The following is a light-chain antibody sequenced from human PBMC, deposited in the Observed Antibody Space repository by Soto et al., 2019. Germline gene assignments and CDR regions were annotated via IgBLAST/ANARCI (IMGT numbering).Light chain of an antibody. Sequence: EIVMTQSPATLSVSPGERATLSCRASQSVSSNLDWYQQKPGQAPRHLIYGASTRATGIPARFSGSGSGTEFTLTISSLQSEDFAVYYCQQYNNWPFTFGPGTKVDI. J-gene: IGKJ3*01. V-gene: IGKV3-15*01. CDR2: GAS. CDR1: QSVSSN. CDR3: QQYNNWPFT.